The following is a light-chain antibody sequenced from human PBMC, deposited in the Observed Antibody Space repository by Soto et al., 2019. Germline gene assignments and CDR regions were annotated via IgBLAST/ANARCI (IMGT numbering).Light chain of an antibody. V-gene: IGKV1-5*01. Sequence: DIQMTPSPSTLSASVGDRVTITCRASQNIDIWLSWYQQKPGKAPSLLIYDASNLKSGVPSRFSGSGSGTEFTLTISSLQPDDSGSYYCQQHKSYPVTFGGGTKVDIK. J-gene: IGKJ4*01. CDR1: QNIDIW. CDR3: QQHKSYPVT. CDR2: DAS.